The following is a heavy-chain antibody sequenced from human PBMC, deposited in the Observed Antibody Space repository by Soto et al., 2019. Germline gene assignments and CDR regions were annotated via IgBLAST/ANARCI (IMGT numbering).Heavy chain of an antibody. D-gene: IGHD1-26*01. Sequence: QVQLVQSGAEVKKPGSSVKVSCKASGGTFSSYAISWVRQAPVQGLEWMGVIIPIFGTANYAQKFQCRVTITEDESTSTAYRELRSLRSEDTAVYYCARSFLSGSYWVAYGRDVWGQGTTVTVSS. V-gene: IGHV1-69*01. CDR2: IIPIFGTA. J-gene: IGHJ6*02. CDR1: GGTFSSYA. CDR3: ARSFLSGSYWVAYGRDV.